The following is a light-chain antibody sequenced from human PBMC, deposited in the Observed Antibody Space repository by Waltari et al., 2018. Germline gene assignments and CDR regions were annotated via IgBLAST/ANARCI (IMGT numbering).Light chain of an antibody. Sequence: VLTQSPGTLSLSPGERVPLSCRASQSVSGNYLAWYQQQPGPSPRLLIYETSTRATGVPDRFRGIGSGTEFTLTIDRLEPEDFAVYFCQQYSASPHVTFGQGTRLEIK. CDR3: QQYSASPHVT. CDR2: ETS. V-gene: IGKV3-20*01. J-gene: IGKJ5*01. CDR1: QSVSGNY.